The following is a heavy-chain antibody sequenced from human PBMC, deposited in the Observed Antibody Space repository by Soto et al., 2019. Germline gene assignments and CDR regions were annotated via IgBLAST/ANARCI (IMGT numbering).Heavy chain of an antibody. CDR2: IYYSGST. CDR3: ARDPTLWYFDL. Sequence: QVQLQESGPGLVKPSETLSLTCTVSGDSISNYYWSWIRQPPGKGLEWIGYIYYSGSTDYNPSLKRRVTISLDTSKNQFSLTLNSVTAADTAVYYCARDPTLWYFDLWGRGTLVTVSS. J-gene: IGHJ2*01. V-gene: IGHV4-59*01. CDR1: GDSISNYY.